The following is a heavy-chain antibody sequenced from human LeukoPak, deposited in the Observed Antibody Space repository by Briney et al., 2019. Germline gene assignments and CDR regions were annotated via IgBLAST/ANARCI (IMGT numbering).Heavy chain of an antibody. CDR2: IKQDGSEK. CDR3: ARGVTLFPTQYYFDN. Sequence: PGGSLRLSCAASGFIFSRYWMSWVRQAPGKGPEWVANIKQDGSEKYYVDSVKGRFTISRDNAKNSLYLQMNSLRAEDTAVYYCARGVTLFPTQYYFDNWGQGTQVTVSS. V-gene: IGHV3-7*01. CDR1: GFIFSRYW. J-gene: IGHJ4*02. D-gene: IGHD3-10*02.